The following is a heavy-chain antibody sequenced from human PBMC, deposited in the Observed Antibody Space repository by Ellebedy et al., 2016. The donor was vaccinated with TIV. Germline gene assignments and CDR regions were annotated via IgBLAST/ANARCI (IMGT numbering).Heavy chain of an antibody. J-gene: IGHJ4*02. CDR2: INHTGST. V-gene: IGHV4-34*01. CDR1: GESFSNYY. Sequence: SETLSLTXAVYGESFSNYYWSWIHQPPGKGLEWIGEINHTGSTNYNPSLKSRVTISVDTSKNQFSLKLSSVTAADTAVYYCARGVRHSYGSGSSDFDYWGQGILVTVSS. D-gene: IGHD3-10*01. CDR3: ARGVRHSYGSGSSDFDY.